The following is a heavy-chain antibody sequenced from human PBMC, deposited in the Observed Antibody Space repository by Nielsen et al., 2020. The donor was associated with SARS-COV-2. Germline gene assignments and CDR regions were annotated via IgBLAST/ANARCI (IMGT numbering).Heavy chain of an antibody. D-gene: IGHD2-15*01. CDR2: INNDGSST. CDR1: GFTFSSHW. CDR3: VGDTGGRWGEL. V-gene: IGHV3-74*01. Sequence: GGFLRLSCVASGFTFSSHWMHWVRQVPGKGLLWLSRINNDGSSTSYADSVKGRFTISRDNAKNTLWLEMNSLRVDDTAVYYCVGDTGGRWGELWGQGTLVTVSS. J-gene: IGHJ4*02.